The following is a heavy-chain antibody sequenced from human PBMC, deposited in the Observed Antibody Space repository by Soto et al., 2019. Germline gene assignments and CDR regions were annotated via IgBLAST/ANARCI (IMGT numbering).Heavy chain of an antibody. D-gene: IGHD3-10*01. V-gene: IGHV4-31*03. Sequence: QVQLQESGPGLVKPSQTLSLTCSVSGVSISSGVSYWTWIRQPPGKGLEWIGYMYYSGVTSYNPSRKSRVTRSLDRSRDQFSLKLSSVTAAATAVYSLARILAGHFESWGQGTLVTVSS. J-gene: IGHJ4*02. CDR3: ARILAGHFES. CDR2: MYYSGVT. CDR1: GVSISSGVSY.